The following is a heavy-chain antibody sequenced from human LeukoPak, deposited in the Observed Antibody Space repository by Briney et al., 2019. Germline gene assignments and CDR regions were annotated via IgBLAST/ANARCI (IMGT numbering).Heavy chain of an antibody. CDR2: ISSSSSTI. V-gene: IGHV3-48*04. CDR1: GFTFSSYA. CDR3: ARGSYVQQRQDLFDY. D-gene: IGHD6-13*01. Sequence: GGSLRLSCAASGFTFSSYAMTWVRQAPGKGLEWVSYISSSSSTIYYADSVKGLFTISRDNAKNSPYLQMNSLRAEDTAVYYCARGSYVQQRQDLFDYWGQGTLVTVSS. J-gene: IGHJ4*02.